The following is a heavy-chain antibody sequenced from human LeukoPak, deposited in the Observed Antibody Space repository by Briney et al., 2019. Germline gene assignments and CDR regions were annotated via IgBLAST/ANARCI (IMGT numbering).Heavy chain of an antibody. D-gene: IGHD5-24*01. V-gene: IGHV1-18*01. J-gene: IGHJ4*02. CDR2: ISAYNGNT. Sequence: ASVKVSCKASGYTFTSYGISWVRQAPGQGLEWMGWISAYNGNTNCAQKLQGRVTMTTDTSTSTAYMELRSLRSDDTAVYYCARDRRDGYNLQTRTRGDFDYWGQGTLVTVSS. CDR3: ARDRRDGYNLQTRTRGDFDY. CDR1: GYTFTSYG.